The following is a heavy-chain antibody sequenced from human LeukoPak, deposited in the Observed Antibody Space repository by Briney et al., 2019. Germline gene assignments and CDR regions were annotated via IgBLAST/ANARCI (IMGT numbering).Heavy chain of an antibody. D-gene: IGHD3-22*01. J-gene: IGHJ4*01. Sequence: GGSLRLSCAASGFTVSSNYMSWVRQAPGKGLEWVSVIYSGGSTYYADSVKGRFTISRNNSKNTLYLQMNSLRTEDTAVYYCARASYCYDSSCYYYFDDWGQGTLVTVSS. CDR1: GFTVSSNY. CDR2: IYSGGST. CDR3: ARASYCYDSSCYYYFDD. V-gene: IGHV3-66*01.